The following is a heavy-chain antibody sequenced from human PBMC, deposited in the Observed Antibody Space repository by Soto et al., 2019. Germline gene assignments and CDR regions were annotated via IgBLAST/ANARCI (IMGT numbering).Heavy chain of an antibody. CDR1: GFTFSSYS. D-gene: IGHD3-3*01. Sequence: GGSLRLSCAASGFTFSSYSMNWVRQAPGKGLEWVSYISSSSSTIYYADSVKGRFTISRDNAKNSLYLQMNSLRDEDTAVYYCARDRDYDFWSGSAALDYWGQGTLVTVSS. CDR3: ARDRDYDFWSGSAALDY. J-gene: IGHJ4*02. V-gene: IGHV3-48*02. CDR2: ISSSSSTI.